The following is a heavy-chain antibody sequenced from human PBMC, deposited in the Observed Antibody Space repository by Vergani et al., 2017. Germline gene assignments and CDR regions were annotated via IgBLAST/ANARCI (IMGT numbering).Heavy chain of an antibody. CDR1: GGTFSSYA. D-gene: IGHD6-13*01. CDR2: IIPIFGTA. Sequence: QVQLVQSGAEVKKPGSSVKVSCKASGGTFSSYAISWVRQAPGQGLEWMGGIIPIFGTANYAQKFQGRVTITADEPTSTAYMELSSLRSEDTAVYYCARGDSSSFSLGGLYAFDIWGQGTMVTVSS. CDR3: ARGDSSSFSLGGLYAFDI. J-gene: IGHJ3*02. V-gene: IGHV1-69*01.